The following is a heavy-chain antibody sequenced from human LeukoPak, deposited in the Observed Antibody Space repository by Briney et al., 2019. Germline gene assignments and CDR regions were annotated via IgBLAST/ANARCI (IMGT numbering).Heavy chain of an antibody. J-gene: IGHJ6*03. Sequence: GGSLRLSCAASGFTFSSHWMHWVRQAPGKGLVWVSRINSDGSSTTYADSVKGRFTISRDNAKNTLYLQMNSLRAEDTAVYYCASFGPYDISGYPPIYYYYYMDVWGKGTTVTVSS. CDR3: ASFGPYDISGYPPIYYYYYMDV. CDR2: INSDGSST. D-gene: IGHD3-22*01. V-gene: IGHV3-74*01. CDR1: GFTFSSHW.